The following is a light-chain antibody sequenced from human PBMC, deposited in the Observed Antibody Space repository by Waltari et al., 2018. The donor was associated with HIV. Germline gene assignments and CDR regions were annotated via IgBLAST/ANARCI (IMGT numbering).Light chain of an antibody. J-gene: IGLJ3*02. CDR3: CSYVGNFTWV. V-gene: IGLV2-11*01. CDR2: DVS. CDR1: HSAVDGSNW. Sequence: QSALTQPRSVSGSPGQSVTISCTVTHSAVDGSNWPTWYQQHPGNVPKLMVYDVSKRPSGVPDRFSASKSDNTAYLTISGLQADDEGDYYCCSYVGNFTWVFGGGTILTVL.